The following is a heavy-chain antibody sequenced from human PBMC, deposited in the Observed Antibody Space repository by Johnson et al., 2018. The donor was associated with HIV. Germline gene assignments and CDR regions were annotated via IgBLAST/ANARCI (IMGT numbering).Heavy chain of an antibody. CDR2: IYSGGST. V-gene: IGHV3-53*01. CDR1: GFTFSSNY. J-gene: IGHJ3*02. CDR3: ARDRLWFVESDAFDI. Sequence: VQLVESGGGLIQPGGSLRLSCAASGFTFSSNYMSWVRQAPGKGLGWVSVIYSGGSTYYADYVKGRFTISRDNAKNSLYLQMNSLRAEDTAVYYCARDRLWFVESDAFDIWGQGTMVTVSS. D-gene: IGHD3-10*01.